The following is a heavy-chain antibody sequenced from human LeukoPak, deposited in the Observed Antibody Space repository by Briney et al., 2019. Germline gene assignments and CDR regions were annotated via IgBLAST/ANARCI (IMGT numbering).Heavy chain of an antibody. CDR2: IKEDGSER. CDR1: GFTFSRFW. J-gene: IGHJ4*02. Sequence: GGSLRLSCAASGFTFSRFWMNWVRQAPGKGLECVANIKEDGSERHYVDSVKGRFTISRDNAKNSLYLQMSSLRADDTAVYYCVSGHYNDYRSQGTLVTVSS. V-gene: IGHV3-7*01. CDR3: VSGHYNDY.